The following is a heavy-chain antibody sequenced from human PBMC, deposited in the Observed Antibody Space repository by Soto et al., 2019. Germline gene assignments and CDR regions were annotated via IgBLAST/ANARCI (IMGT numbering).Heavy chain of an antibody. CDR1: GFTFSSYA. V-gene: IGHV3-23*01. D-gene: IGHD2-15*01. CDR3: AKKVLYVDAAPSDRFDS. J-gene: IGHJ5*01. CDR2: LSGSGGTT. Sequence: PGGSLRLSCAASGFTFSSYAMSWVRQAPGKGLEWVSGLSGSGGTTYYADSVKGRVTISRDNFKNMVYLEMNNLRPEDTAVYYCAKKVLYVDAAPSDRFDSWRQGTLVTVSS.